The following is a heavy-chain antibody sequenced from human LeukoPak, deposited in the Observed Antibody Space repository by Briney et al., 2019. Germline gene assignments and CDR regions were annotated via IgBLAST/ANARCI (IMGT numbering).Heavy chain of an antibody. CDR2: IYYSGST. CDR1: GGSISSGGYY. D-gene: IGHD4-17*01. Sequence: SETLSLTCTVSGGSISSGGYYWSWIRQHPGKGLEWIGYIYYSGSTYYNPSLKSRVTISVDTPKNQFSLKLSSVTAADTAVYYCARHSYGDYGYYFDYWGQGTLVTVSS. V-gene: IGHV4-39*01. CDR3: ARHSYGDYGYYFDY. J-gene: IGHJ4*02.